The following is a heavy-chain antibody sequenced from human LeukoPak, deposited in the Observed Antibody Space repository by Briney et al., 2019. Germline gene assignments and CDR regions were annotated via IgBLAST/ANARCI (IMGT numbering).Heavy chain of an antibody. V-gene: IGHV2-5*08. D-gene: IGHD1-26*01. CDR3: AHLGATGY. CDR2: IYWDDDK. J-gene: IGHJ4*02. Sequence: TLSLTCTVSGDSISSYYWSWVRQPPGKALEWLALIYWDDDKRYSPSLKSRLTITKDTSKNQVVLTMTNMDPVDTATYYCAHLGATGYWGQGTLVTVSS. CDR1: GDSISSYYW.